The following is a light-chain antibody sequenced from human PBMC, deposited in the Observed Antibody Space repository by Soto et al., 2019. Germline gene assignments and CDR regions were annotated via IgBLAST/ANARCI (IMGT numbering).Light chain of an antibody. Sequence: EIVLTQSPGTLSLSPGERATLSCRASQSVSSSYLAWYQQNRGQAPRLLIHGASSRAPGIPDRFGGSGSGTDFTLTISRLEPEDFAVYYCQQYGSSRWTFGQGTQVDIK. J-gene: IGKJ1*01. CDR1: QSVSSSY. CDR2: GAS. CDR3: QQYGSSRWT. V-gene: IGKV3-20*01.